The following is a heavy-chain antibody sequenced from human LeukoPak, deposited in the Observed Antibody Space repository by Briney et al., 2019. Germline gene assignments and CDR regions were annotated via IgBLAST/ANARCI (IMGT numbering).Heavy chain of an antibody. J-gene: IGHJ4*02. Sequence: SETLSLTCAVYGGSFSGYYWSWIRQPPGKGLEWIGEINHSGSTNYNPSLKSRVTISVDTSKNQFSLKLSSVTAADTAVYYCARGAQTTVVTLDYWGQGTLVTVSS. CDR2: INHSGST. CDR3: ARGAQTTVVTLDY. V-gene: IGHV4-34*01. CDR1: GGSFSGYY. D-gene: IGHD4-23*01.